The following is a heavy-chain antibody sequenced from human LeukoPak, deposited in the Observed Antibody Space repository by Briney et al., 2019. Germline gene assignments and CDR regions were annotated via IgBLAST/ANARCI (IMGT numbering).Heavy chain of an antibody. Sequence: PGGSLRLSCAASGFTFSSYSMNWVRQAPGKGLEWVSSISSSSYIYYADSVKGRFTISRDNAKNSLYLQMNSLRAEDTAVYYCARGYSGSYYDYWGQGTLVTVSS. V-gene: IGHV3-21*01. CDR3: ARGYSGSYYDY. D-gene: IGHD1-26*01. CDR2: ISSSSYI. J-gene: IGHJ4*02. CDR1: GFTFSSYS.